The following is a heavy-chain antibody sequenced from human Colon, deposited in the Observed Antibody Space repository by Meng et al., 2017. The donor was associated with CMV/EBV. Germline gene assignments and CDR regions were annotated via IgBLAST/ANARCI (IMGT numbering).Heavy chain of an antibody. CDR1: GGSISSGGYY. CDR3: ARDKSGDGGKGGFDY. D-gene: IGHD2-15*01. CDR2: IYYSGST. J-gene: IGHJ4*02. Sequence: GGSISSGGYYGSWIRQTPGKGLEWIGYIYYSGSTYYNPSLKSRVTISVDTSKNQFSLKLSSVTAADTAVYYCARDKSGDGGKGGFDYWGQGTLVTVSS. V-gene: IGHV4-31*02.